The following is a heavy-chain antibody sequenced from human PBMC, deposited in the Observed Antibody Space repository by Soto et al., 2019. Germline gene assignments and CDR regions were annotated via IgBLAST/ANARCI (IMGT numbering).Heavy chain of an antibody. CDR1: GYTFTSYG. D-gene: IGHD4-4*01. CDR2: ISADNGNT. Sequence: ASVKVSCKASGYTFTSYGISWVRQAPGQGLEWMGWISADNGNTMYAQKVQGRVTMTTDTTTSTAYMELRSLRSDDTAVYYCARDRAVTSTRWFDPWGQGTLVTVSS. V-gene: IGHV1-18*04. CDR3: ARDRAVTSTRWFDP. J-gene: IGHJ5*02.